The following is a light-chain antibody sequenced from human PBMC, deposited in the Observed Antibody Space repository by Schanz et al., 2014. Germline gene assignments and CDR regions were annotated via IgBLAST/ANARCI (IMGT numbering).Light chain of an antibody. J-gene: IGLJ3*02. CDR2: EVS. Sequence: QSALTQPPSASGSPGQSVTISCTGTSSDVGGYNYVSWYQQHPGKAPKLMIFEVSKRPSGVPDRFSGSKSGNTASLTISGLQAEDEADYYCSSYTSSSTRVFGGGTKRTVL. V-gene: IGLV2-8*01. CDR3: SSYTSSSTRV. CDR1: SSDVGGYNY.